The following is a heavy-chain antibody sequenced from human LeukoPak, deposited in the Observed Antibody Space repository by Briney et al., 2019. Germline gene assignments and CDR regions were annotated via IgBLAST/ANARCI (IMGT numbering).Heavy chain of an antibody. CDR3: ATETIGRHYDY. J-gene: IGHJ4*02. CDR1: GFTFSSCG. D-gene: IGHD1-14*01. Sequence: PGGTLRLSCAASGFTFSSCGFNWVRQAPGKGLEWVSSIGPTGTDRYYADSVRGRFTISRDNAKNSMYLQMDSLRDEDTAVYYCATETIGRHYDYWGQGTLLTVSS. CDR2: IGPTGTDR. V-gene: IGHV3-21*01.